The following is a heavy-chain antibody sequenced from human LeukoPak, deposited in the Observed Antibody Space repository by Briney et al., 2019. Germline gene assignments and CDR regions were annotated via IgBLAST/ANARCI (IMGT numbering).Heavy chain of an antibody. J-gene: IGHJ4*02. V-gene: IGHV1-18*01. D-gene: IGHD3-22*01. CDR1: GYTFTSYG. Sequence: GASVKVSCKASGYTFTSYGISWVRQAPGQGLEWMGWISAYNGNTNYAQKLQGRVTMATDTSTSTAYMELRSLRSDDTAVYYCARAQPYYYDSSGYSRYWGQGTLVTVSS. CDR3: ARAQPYYYDSSGYSRY. CDR2: ISAYNGNT.